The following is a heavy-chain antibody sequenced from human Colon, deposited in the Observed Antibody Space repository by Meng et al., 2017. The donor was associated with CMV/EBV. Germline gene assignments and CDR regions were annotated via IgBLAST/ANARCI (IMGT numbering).Heavy chain of an antibody. CDR2: IKEDGSEK. CDR1: GFTFSNDW. V-gene: IGHV3-7*01. CDR3: ARDPFIKAFDS. Sequence: GGSLGLSCAASGFTFSNDWMTWRRQAPGGGLELVAHIKEDGSEKYFVGSVKGRFTISRDNAKNSLYLQINSLRAEDTAVYYCARDPFIKAFDSWGQGTMFTVSS. J-gene: IGHJ3*02.